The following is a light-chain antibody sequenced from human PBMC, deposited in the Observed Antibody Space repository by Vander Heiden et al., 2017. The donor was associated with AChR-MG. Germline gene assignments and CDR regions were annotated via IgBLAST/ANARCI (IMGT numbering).Light chain of an antibody. CDR1: QSISSW. J-gene: IGKJ1*01. V-gene: IGKV1-5*03. Sequence: DIQITQSPSTLSASVGDRLPITCRASQSISSWLAWYQQKPGKAPKLLIYKASSLESGVPSRFSGSGSGTEFTLTISSLQPDDFATYYCQQYNSYSWTFGQGTKVEIK. CDR3: QQYNSYSWT. CDR2: KAS.